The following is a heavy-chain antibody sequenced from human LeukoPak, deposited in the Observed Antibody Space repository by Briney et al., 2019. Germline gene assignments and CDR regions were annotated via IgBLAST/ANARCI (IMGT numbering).Heavy chain of an antibody. CDR1: GGSFSGYY. D-gene: IGHD3-3*01. V-gene: IGHV4-34*01. J-gene: IGHJ4*02. CDR3: ARVAVTIFGVVIPLGPDYYYFDY. Sequence: SETLSLTCAVYGGSFSGYYWSWIRQPPGKGLEWIGYIYHSGSTYYNPSLKSRVTISVDRSKNQFSLKLSSVTAADTAVYYCARVAVTIFGVVIPLGPDYYYFDYWGQGTLVTVSS. CDR2: IYHSGST.